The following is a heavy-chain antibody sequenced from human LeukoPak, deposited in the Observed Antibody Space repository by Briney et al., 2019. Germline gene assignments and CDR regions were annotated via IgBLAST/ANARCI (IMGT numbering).Heavy chain of an antibody. D-gene: IGHD2-2*01. Sequence: SETLSLTCTVSGGSISSGGYYWGWIRQPPGKGLEWIGTIYYSGSTYYNPSLKSRVTISVDTSKNQFSLKLSSVTAADTAVYYCARGIVVVPAAARIYYYGMDVWGQGTTVTVSS. CDR1: GGSISSGGYY. J-gene: IGHJ6*02. V-gene: IGHV4-39*01. CDR3: ARGIVVVPAAARIYYYGMDV. CDR2: IYYSGST.